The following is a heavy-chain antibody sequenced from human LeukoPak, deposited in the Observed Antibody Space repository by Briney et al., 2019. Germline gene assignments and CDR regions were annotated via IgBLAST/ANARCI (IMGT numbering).Heavy chain of an antibody. CDR1: GGSISSYY. V-gene: IGHV4-59*01. D-gene: IGHD1-26*01. J-gene: IGHJ4*02. CDR3: ARVRWNSGSYHFDY. Sequence: SETLSLTCTVSGGSISSYYWSWIRQPPGKGLEWIGYIYYSGSTNYNPSLKSRVTISVDTSKNQFSLKLSSVTAADTAVYYCARVRWNSGSYHFDYWGQGTLVTVSS. CDR2: IYYSGST.